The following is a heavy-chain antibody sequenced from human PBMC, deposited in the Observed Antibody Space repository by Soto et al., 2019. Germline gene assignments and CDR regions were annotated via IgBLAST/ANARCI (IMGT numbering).Heavy chain of an antibody. CDR3: ARRGPGTYFDY. D-gene: IGHD6-13*01. CDR1: GVKFSSYA. J-gene: IGHJ4*02. CDR2: IRSYGDST. V-gene: IGHV3-23*01. Sequence: GGSLILSCAGAGVKFSSYAMILIRQAPGKGLEWVSSIRSYGDSTYYADSVKGRFTISRDNSKNTLYLQMNSLRAEDTAVYYWARRGPGTYFDYWGQGTLVTAPQ.